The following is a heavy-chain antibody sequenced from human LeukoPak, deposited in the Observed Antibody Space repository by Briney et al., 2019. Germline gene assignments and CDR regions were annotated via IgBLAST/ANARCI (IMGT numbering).Heavy chain of an antibody. Sequence: GGSLRLSCAASGFTFSSYEMNWVRQAPGKGLEWVSYISNSGSTIFYADSVKGRSTISRDNAKNSLYLQMNSLRAEDTAVYYCARDPRGYSYGSDDYWGQGTLVTVSS. CDR3: ARDPRGYSYGSDDY. CDR2: ISNSGSTI. CDR1: GFTFSSYE. J-gene: IGHJ4*02. D-gene: IGHD5-18*01. V-gene: IGHV3-48*03.